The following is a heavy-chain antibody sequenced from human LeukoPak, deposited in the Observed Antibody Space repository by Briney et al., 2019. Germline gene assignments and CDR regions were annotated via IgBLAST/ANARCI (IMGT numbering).Heavy chain of an antibody. Sequence: SETLSLTCTVSGGSISSYYWSWIRQPPGRGLEWIGYIYYSGSTNYNPSLKSRVTISVDTSKNQFSLKLSSVTAADTAVYYCARDPGGPRALFDHWGQGTLVTVSS. V-gene: IGHV4-59*01. CDR1: GGSISSYY. CDR2: IYYSGST. CDR3: ARDPGGPRALFDH. J-gene: IGHJ4*02. D-gene: IGHD3-10*01.